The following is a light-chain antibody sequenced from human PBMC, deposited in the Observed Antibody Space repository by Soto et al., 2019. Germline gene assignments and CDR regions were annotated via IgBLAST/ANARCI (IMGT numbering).Light chain of an antibody. CDR2: LNSDGSH. CDR1: SGHSSYA. J-gene: IGLJ2*01. V-gene: IGLV4-69*01. Sequence: QLVLTQSPSASASLGASVKLTCTLSSGHSSYAIAWHQQQPEKGPRYLMKLNSDGSHSKGDGIPDRFSGSSSGAERYLTISSLQSEDEADYYCQTWGTGILGVFGGCTKLTVL. CDR3: QTWGTGILGV.